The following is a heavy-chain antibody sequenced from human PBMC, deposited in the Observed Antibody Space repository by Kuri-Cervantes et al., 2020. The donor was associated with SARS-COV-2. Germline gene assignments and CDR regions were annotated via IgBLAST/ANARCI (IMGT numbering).Heavy chain of an antibody. CDR2: IIPIFGTA. CDR3: ASLGDAGDLSPPFDY. J-gene: IGHJ4*02. CDR1: GGTFSSYA. V-gene: IGHV1-69*13. D-gene: IGHD3-16*01. Sequence: SVKVSCKASGGTFSSYAISWVRQASGQGLEWMGGIIPIFGTANYAQKFQGRVTITADESTSTAYMELSSLRSEDTAVYYCASLGDAGDLSPPFDYWGQGTLVTVSS.